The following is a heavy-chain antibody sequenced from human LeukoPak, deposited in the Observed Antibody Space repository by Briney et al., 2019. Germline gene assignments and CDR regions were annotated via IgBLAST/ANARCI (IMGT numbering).Heavy chain of an antibody. CDR3: ARDAGWGYYDL. CDR1: GFTFSTSW. Sequence: GGSLRLSCVASGFTFSTSWVTWVRQAPGTGLEWVANIDKHGNGKYYVDSVKGRFAISRDYASNSVFLQMDSLRAEDTSVYYCARDAGWGYYDLWGQGTPVTVSS. V-gene: IGHV3-7*01. D-gene: IGHD1-26*01. J-gene: IGHJ4*02. CDR2: IDKHGNGK.